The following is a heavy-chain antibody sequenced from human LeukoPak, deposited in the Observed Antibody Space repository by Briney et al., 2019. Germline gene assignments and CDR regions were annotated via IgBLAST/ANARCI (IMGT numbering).Heavy chain of an antibody. V-gene: IGHV4-61*01. CDR3: ARSGRIGASDS. D-gene: IGHD1-14*01. Sequence: LPETLSLTCAVSGGSISSSNWWSWIRQSPGKGLEWIAYVFYNGNTNYNPSLKSRVTISVDTSKNQFSLKLSSVTAADTAVYYCARSGRIGASDSWGQGSLVTVSS. J-gene: IGHJ4*02. CDR2: VFYNGNT. CDR1: GGSISSSNW.